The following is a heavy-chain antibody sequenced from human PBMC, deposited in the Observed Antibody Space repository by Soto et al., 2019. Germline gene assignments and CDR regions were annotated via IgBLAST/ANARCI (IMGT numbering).Heavy chain of an antibody. V-gene: IGHV4-59*01. Sequence: SETLSLTCTVSGGSISGYYWSWIGQPPGKGLEWIGYIYYSGGTNYNPSLKSRVTISVDTSKNQFSLKLSSVTAADTAVYYCARAVGSYYYYYMEVWGKGTTVTVSS. CDR2: IYYSGGT. CDR1: GGSISGYY. J-gene: IGHJ6*03. CDR3: ARAVGSYYYYYMEV.